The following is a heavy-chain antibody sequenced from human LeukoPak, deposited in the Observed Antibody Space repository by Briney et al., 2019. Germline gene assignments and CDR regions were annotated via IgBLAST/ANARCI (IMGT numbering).Heavy chain of an antibody. CDR3: ARDGAGKVAVAGTLDY. D-gene: IGHD6-19*01. CDR1: GGTFSSYA. Sequence: ASVKVSCKASGGTFSSYATSWVRQAPGQGLEWMGRIIPIFGIANYAQKFQGRVTITADKSTSTAYMELSSLRSEDTAVYYCARDGAGKVAVAGTLDYWGQGTLVTVSS. J-gene: IGHJ4*02. CDR2: IIPIFGIA. V-gene: IGHV1-69*04.